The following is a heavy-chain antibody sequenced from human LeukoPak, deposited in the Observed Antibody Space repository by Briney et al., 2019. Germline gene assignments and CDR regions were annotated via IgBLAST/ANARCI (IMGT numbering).Heavy chain of an antibody. Sequence: PSETLSLTCTVSGGSISSYYWSWIRQPAGKGLEWIGRTYTSGSTNYNPSLKSRVTMSVDTSKNQFSLKLSSVTAADTAVYYCARDESYYDSSGYYSTDAFDIWGQGTMVTVSS. D-gene: IGHD3-22*01. CDR1: GGSISSYY. CDR2: TYTSGST. J-gene: IGHJ3*02. V-gene: IGHV4-4*07. CDR3: ARDESYYDSSGYYSTDAFDI.